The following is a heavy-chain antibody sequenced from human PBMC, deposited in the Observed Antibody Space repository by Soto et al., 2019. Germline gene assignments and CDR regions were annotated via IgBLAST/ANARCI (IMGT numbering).Heavy chain of an antibody. V-gene: IGHV1-3*01. CDR1: GYTFTSYA. CDR2: INAGNGNT. J-gene: IGHJ6*03. CDR3: ARLNSGYDRSGDDYYYSYMDV. Sequence: ASVKVSCKASGYTFTSYAMHWVRQAPGQRLEWMGWINAGNGNTKYSQKFQGRVTITRDTSASTAYMELSSLRSEDTAVYYCARLNSGYDRSGDDYYYSYMDVWGKGTTVTVPS. D-gene: IGHD5-12*01.